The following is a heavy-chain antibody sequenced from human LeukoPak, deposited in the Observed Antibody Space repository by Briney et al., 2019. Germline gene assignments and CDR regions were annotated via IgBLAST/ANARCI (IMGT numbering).Heavy chain of an antibody. CDR3: ARVPAGVFAPFDY. Sequence: AGGSLRLSCTASGFTFSTYSMNWVRQAPGRGLEWVSYISSSSSTIYYADSVKGRFTISRDNAKNSLYLQMNSLRDEDTAVYYCARVPAGVFAPFDYWGQGTLVTVSS. CDR1: GFTFSTYS. V-gene: IGHV3-48*02. J-gene: IGHJ4*02. D-gene: IGHD2-2*01. CDR2: ISSSSSTI.